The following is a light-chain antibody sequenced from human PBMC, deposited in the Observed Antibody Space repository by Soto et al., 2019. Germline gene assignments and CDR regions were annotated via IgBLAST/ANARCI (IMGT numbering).Light chain of an antibody. V-gene: IGKV3-20*01. Sequence: EIVLTQSPGTLSFSPGERATLTCRASQSVTSSYLAWYQQKPGQAPRLLMYGASSRATGIPDRFSGSGSGTDFTLTISRLEPEDFAVYSCPPYGSTLLTLGPGTKVDIK. CDR3: PPYGSTLLT. CDR1: QSVTSSY. CDR2: GAS. J-gene: IGKJ3*01.